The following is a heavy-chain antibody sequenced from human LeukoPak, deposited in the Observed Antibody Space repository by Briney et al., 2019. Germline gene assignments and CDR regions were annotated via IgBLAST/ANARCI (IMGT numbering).Heavy chain of an antibody. CDR3: ARRLDCSCGSCYSDFDY. V-gene: IGHV4-34*01. Sequence: TSETLSLTCAVYGGSFSGYNWSRMRQPPGKGLEWIGEINHSGSTNYNPSINHRLTIPVDPSKTPIYLTLSSVPAPDTAVYYCARRLDCSCGSCYSDFDYWGKGTLVTVSS. CDR2: INHSGST. J-gene: IGHJ4*02. D-gene: IGHD2-15*01. CDR1: GGSFSGYN.